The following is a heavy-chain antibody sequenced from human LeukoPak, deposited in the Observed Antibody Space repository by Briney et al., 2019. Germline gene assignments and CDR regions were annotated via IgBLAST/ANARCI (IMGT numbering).Heavy chain of an antibody. D-gene: IGHD6-19*01. CDR1: GFTFSDYY. CDR3: AREGGSGWPPYYFDY. V-gene: IGHV3-11*06. J-gene: IGHJ4*02. Sequence: GGSPRLSCAASGFTFSDYYMSWIRQAPGKGLEWVSYISSSSSYTNYADSVKGRFTISRDNAKNSLYLQMNSLRAEDTAVYYCAREGGSGWPPYYFDYWGQGTLVTVSS. CDR2: ISSSSSYT.